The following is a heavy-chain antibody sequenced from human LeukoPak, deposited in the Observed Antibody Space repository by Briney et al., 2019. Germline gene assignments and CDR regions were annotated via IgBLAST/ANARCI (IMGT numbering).Heavy chain of an antibody. CDR3: ARDLLPTGYGDSRGYFYYYYGMDV. V-gene: IGHV1-2*06. Sequence: ASVKVSCKASGYTFTGYYMHWVRQAPGQGLEWMGRINPNSGGTNYAQKFQGRVTMTRDTSISTAYMELSRLRSDDTAVYYCARDLLPTGYGDSRGYFYYYYGMDVWGQGTTVTVSS. CDR2: INPNSGGT. D-gene: IGHD4-17*01. J-gene: IGHJ6*02. CDR1: GYTFTGYY.